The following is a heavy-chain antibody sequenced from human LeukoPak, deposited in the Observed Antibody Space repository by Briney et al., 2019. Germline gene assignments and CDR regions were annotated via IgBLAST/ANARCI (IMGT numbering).Heavy chain of an antibody. J-gene: IGHJ3*02. CDR1: GYTFTGYY. CDR2: INPNSGGT. Sequence: ASVKVSCKASGYTFTGYYMHWVRQAPGQGLEWMGWINPNSGGTNYAQKFQGRVTMTRDMSTSTVYMELSSLRSEDTAVYYCARRLLRYFNPGAFDIWGQGTMVTVSS. V-gene: IGHV1-2*02. D-gene: IGHD3-9*01. CDR3: ARRLLRYFNPGAFDI.